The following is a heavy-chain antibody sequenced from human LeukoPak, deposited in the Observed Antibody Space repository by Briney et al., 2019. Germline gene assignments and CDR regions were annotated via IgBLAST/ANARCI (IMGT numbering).Heavy chain of an antibody. CDR1: GFTFSSYE. CDR3: ARDPDGYYFDY. CDR2: ISSSGSTI. J-gene: IGHJ4*02. D-gene: IGHD5-24*01. V-gene: IGHV3-48*03. Sequence: GGSLRLSCAASGFTFSSYEVNWVRQAPGKGLEWVSYISSSGSTIYYADSVKGRFTISRDNSKNTLYLQMNSLRAEDTAVYYCARDPDGYYFDYWGQGALVTVSS.